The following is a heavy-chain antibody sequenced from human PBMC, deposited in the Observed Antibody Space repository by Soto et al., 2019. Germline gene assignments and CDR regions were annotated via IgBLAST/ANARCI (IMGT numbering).Heavy chain of an antibody. CDR2: INPNSGGT. CDR3: ARTLVVPAAGTAPGYYYYGMDV. V-gene: IGHV1-2*04. Sequence: ASVKVSCKASGYTFTGYYMHWVRQAPGQGLEWMGWINPNSGGTNYAQKFQGWVTMTRDTSISTAYMELSRLRSDDTAVYYCARTLVVPAAGTAPGYYYYGMDVWGQGTTVTVSS. D-gene: IGHD2-2*01. CDR1: GYTFTGYY. J-gene: IGHJ6*02.